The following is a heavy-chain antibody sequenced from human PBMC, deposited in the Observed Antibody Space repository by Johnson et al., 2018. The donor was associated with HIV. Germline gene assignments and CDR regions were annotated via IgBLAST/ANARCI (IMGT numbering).Heavy chain of an antibody. CDR1: GFTFSNYY. V-gene: IGHV3-11*04. Sequence: QVQLVESGGGLVQPGGSLRLSCAASGFTFSNYYMSWIRQAPGKGLEWVSYISSSGSTMYYADSVKGRFTLSRDNAKNSLYLQMNSLRAEETAVYYCSGEGEWQQRPLGDALDIWGQGTMVTVSS. D-gene: IGHD6-13*01. CDR3: SGEGEWQQRPLGDALDI. CDR2: ISSSGSTM. J-gene: IGHJ3*02.